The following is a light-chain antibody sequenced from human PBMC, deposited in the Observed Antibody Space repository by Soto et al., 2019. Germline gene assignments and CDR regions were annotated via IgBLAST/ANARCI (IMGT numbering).Light chain of an antibody. Sequence: QSALTQPASVSGSPGQSIAISCTGTSSDVGIYNYVSWYQQHPGKVPKLIIYEVTNRPSGVSYRFSASKSAFTASLTISGLQAEDEAHYYCSSYTTSYFYVFGPGTKLTVL. CDR1: SSDVGIYNY. CDR3: SSYTTSYFYV. CDR2: EVT. V-gene: IGLV2-14*01. J-gene: IGLJ1*01.